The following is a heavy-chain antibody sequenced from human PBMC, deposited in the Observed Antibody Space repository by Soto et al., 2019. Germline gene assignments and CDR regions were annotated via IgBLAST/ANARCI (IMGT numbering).Heavy chain of an antibody. D-gene: IGHD4-17*01. CDR3: ARERANYGGNNAQYYFDY. V-gene: IGHV4-59*11. CDR1: GGSISSHY. Sequence: PSETLSLTCTVSGGSISSHYWSWIRQPPGKGLEWIGYIYYSGSTNYNPSLKSRVTISVDTSKNQFSLKLSSVTAADTAVYYCARERANYGGNNAQYYFDYWGQGXLVTAPQ. CDR2: IYYSGST. J-gene: IGHJ4*02.